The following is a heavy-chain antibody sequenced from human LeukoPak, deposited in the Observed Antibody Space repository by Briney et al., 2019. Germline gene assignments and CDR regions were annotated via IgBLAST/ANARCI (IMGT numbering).Heavy chain of an antibody. J-gene: IGHJ4*02. D-gene: IGHD5-18*01. CDR2: INHSGST. Sequence: PSETLSLTCAVYGGSFSGYYWSWIRQPPGKGLEWIGEINHSGSTNYNPSLKSRVTISVDTSKNQFSLKLSSVTAADTAVYYCARGQNEGYSYGYPDYWGQGTLVTVSS. CDR1: GGSFSGYY. V-gene: IGHV4-34*01. CDR3: ARGQNEGYSYGYPDY.